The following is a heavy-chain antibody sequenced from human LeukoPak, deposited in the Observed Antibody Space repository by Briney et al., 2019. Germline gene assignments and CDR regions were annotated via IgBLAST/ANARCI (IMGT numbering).Heavy chain of an antibody. V-gene: IGHV3-53*01. CDR3: ARRAGDYSHPYDY. CDR1: GFTVSSNY. Sequence: PGGSLRLSCAASGFTVSSNYMSWVRQAPGKGLEWVSSIFPSGGEIHYADSVRGRFTISRDNSKSTLSLQMNSLRAEDTAMYYCARRAGDYSHPYDYWGQGTLVTVSS. D-gene: IGHD3-22*01. CDR2: IFPSGGEI. J-gene: IGHJ4*02.